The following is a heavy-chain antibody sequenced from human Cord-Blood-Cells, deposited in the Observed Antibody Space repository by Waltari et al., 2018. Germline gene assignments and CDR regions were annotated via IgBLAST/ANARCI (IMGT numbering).Heavy chain of an antibody. CDR2: IYPGDSDT. Sequence: EVQLVQSGAEVKKPGESLKISCKGSGYSFTSYWIGWVRQLPGKGLEWMGIIYPGDSDTRYSPSFQGQVTISADKSISTAYLQWSSLKASDTAMYYCARLNRPLQYYYYGMDVWGQGTTVTVSS. CDR1: GYSFTSYW. D-gene: IGHD4-4*01. V-gene: IGHV5-51*01. J-gene: IGHJ6*02. CDR3: ARLNRPLQYYYYGMDV.